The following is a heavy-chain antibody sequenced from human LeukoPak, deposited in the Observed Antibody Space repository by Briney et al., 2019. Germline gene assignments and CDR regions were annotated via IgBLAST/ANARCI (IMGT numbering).Heavy chain of an antibody. CDR1: GFTFSTYS. Sequence: PGGSLRLSCAASGFTFSTYSMNWVRQAPGKGLEWVSSISSSSSYIYYADSVKGRFTISRDNAKNSLFLQMNSLRAEDTAVYYCAREKAAAYDYWGQGTLVTVSS. D-gene: IGHD6-13*01. V-gene: IGHV3-21*01. CDR3: AREKAAAYDY. CDR2: ISSSSSYI. J-gene: IGHJ4*02.